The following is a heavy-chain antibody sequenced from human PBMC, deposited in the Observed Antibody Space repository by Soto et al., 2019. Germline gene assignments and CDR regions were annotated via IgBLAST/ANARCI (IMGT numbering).Heavy chain of an antibody. V-gene: IGHV4-30-2*01. CDR2: IYYSGGT. J-gene: IGHJ4*02. D-gene: IGHD6-13*01. CDR3: ARGSTGYSSSWYRY. CDR1: GGSINSGGYS. Sequence: SETLSLTCAVSGGSINSGGYSWNWIRQPPGKGLEWIGYIYYSGGTSYNPSLKSRVTISVDTSKNQFSLKLSSVTAADTAVYYCARGSTGYSSSWYRYWGQGTLVTVSS.